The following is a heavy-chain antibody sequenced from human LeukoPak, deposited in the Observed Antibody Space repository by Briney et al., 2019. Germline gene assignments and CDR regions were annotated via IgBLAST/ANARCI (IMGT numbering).Heavy chain of an antibody. Sequence: GGSLRFSCAASGFTFSDYYMSWIRQAPGKGLEWVSVKGRFTISRDNSKNTLYLQMNSLRAEDTAVYYCAKDLSGGSQYYFDYWGQGTLVTVSS. CDR3: AKDLSGGSQYYFDY. D-gene: IGHD2-15*01. J-gene: IGHJ4*02. V-gene: IGHV3-66*01. CDR1: GFTFSDYY.